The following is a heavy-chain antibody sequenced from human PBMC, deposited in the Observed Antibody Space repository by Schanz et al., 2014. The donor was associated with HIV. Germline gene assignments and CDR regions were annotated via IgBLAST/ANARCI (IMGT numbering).Heavy chain of an antibody. Sequence: EVKLSESGGGLVQPGGSLRLSCVASGFTFSTYAMSWVRQAPGKGLEWVSGMRGSDDSTFYADSVKGRFTISRDNSKNTLYLQMNSLRAEDTAVYYCARDPATTFGVVTLWSMDVWGQGTTVAVSS. D-gene: IGHD3-3*01. V-gene: IGHV3-23*01. CDR1: GFTFSTYA. CDR2: MRGSDDST. CDR3: ARDPATTFGVVTLWSMDV. J-gene: IGHJ6*02.